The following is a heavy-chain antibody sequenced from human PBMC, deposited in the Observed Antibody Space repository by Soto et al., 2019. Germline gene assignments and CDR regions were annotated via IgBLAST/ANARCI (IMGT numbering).Heavy chain of an antibody. Sequence: QVQLQESGPGLVKPSQTLSLTCTVSGGSISSGGYYWSWIRQHPGKGLEWIGYINYSGSTYYNPSLKSRVTISVDTSKNQFSLKLSSVTAADTAVYYCARERVSGYGSGSYGFDYWGQGTLVTVSS. D-gene: IGHD3-10*01. CDR3: ARERVSGYGSGSYGFDY. CDR1: GGSISSGGYY. CDR2: INYSGST. V-gene: IGHV4-31*03. J-gene: IGHJ4*02.